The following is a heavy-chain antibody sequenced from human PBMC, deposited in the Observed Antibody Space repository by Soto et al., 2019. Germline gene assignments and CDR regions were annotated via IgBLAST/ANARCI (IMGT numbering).Heavy chain of an antibody. J-gene: IGHJ4*02. Sequence: GGSLRLSCAASGFTVSSNYMSWVRQAPGKGLEWVSVIYSGGSTYYADSVKGRFTISRDSSKNTLYLQMNSLRAEDTAVYYCARASRNYYDSSGYLYYFDYWGQGTLVTVSS. V-gene: IGHV3-66*01. CDR2: IYSGGST. CDR3: ARASRNYYDSSGYLYYFDY. D-gene: IGHD3-22*01. CDR1: GFTVSSNY.